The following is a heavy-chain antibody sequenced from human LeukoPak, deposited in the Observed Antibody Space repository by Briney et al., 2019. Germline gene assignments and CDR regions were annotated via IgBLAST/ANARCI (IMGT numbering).Heavy chain of an antibody. Sequence: SETLSLTCTVSGGSISSYYWSWIRQPAGKGLEWIGRIYTSGSTNYNPSLKSRVTISVDTSKNQFSLKLSSVTAADTAAYYCASFPPYYDFWSGYSGSEDVWGKGTTVTVSS. CDR3: ASFPPYYDFWSGYSGSEDV. CDR1: GGSISSYY. D-gene: IGHD3-3*01. J-gene: IGHJ6*04. CDR2: IYTSGST. V-gene: IGHV4-4*07.